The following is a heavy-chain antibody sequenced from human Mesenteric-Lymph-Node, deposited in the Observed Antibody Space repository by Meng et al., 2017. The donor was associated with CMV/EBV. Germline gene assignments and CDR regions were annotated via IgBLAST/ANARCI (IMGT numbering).Heavy chain of an antibody. V-gene: IGHV3-49*04. Sequence: GESLKISCTASGFTFGDYAMSWVRQAPGKGLECVGFIRSKAYGGTTEYAASVKGRFTISRDDSKSIAYLQMNSLKTEDTAVYYCTRARNLRIAAAGTFFYWGQGTLVTVSS. CDR1: GFTFGDYA. CDR3: TRARNLRIAAAGTFFY. D-gene: IGHD6-13*01. CDR2: IRSKAYGGTT. J-gene: IGHJ4*02.